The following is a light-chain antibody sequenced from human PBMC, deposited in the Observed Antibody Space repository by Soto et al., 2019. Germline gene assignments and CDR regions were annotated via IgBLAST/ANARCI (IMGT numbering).Light chain of an antibody. Sequence: DIVMTQSPDSLAVSLGERATINCKSSQSVLYRSNNKNYLAWYQQKPGQPPKLLIYWASTRESGVPDRFSGSGSGTDFTLTISSLQAEDVPVYYCQQYYNTPLTFGGGTKVEIK. CDR2: WAS. CDR1: QSVLYRSNNKNY. CDR3: QQYYNTPLT. J-gene: IGKJ4*01. V-gene: IGKV4-1*01.